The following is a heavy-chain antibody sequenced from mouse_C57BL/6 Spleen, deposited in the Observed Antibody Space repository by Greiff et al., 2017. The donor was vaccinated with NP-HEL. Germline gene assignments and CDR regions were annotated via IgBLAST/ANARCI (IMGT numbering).Heavy chain of an antibody. CDR2: INPSSGYT. CDR3: ARYLYLYAMDY. J-gene: IGHJ4*01. Sequence: VKLQESGAELARPGASVKMSCKASGYTFTSYTMHWVKQRPGQGLEWIGYINPSSGYTKYNQKFKDKATLTADKSSSTAYMQLSSLTSEDSAVYYCARYLYLYAMDYWGQGTSVTVSS. CDR1: GYTFTSYT. D-gene: IGHD5-5*01. V-gene: IGHV1-4*01.